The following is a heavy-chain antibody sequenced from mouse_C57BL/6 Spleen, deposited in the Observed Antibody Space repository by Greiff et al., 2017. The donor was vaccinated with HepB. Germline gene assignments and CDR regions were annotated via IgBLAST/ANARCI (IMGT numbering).Heavy chain of an antibody. Sequence: EVKLVESEGGLVQPGSSMKLSCTASGFTFSDYYMAWVRQVPEKGLEWVANINYDGSSTYYLDSLKSRFIISRDNAKNILYLQMSSLKSEDTATYYCARGYDYDGGYFDYWGQGTTLTVSS. J-gene: IGHJ2*01. V-gene: IGHV5-16*01. D-gene: IGHD2-4*01. CDR2: INYDGSST. CDR1: GFTFSDYY. CDR3: ARGYDYDGGYFDY.